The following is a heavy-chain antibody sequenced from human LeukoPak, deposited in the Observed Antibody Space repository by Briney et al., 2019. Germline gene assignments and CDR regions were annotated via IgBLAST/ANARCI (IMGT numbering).Heavy chain of an antibody. J-gene: IGHJ4*02. Sequence: GGSLRLSCAASGFTFSSYAMSWVRQAPGKGLEWVSAISGSGGSTYYANSVKGRFTISRDNSKNTLYLQMNSPRAEDTAVYYCAKRSIAVAGTSFDYWGQGTLVTVSS. D-gene: IGHD6-19*01. V-gene: IGHV3-23*01. CDR1: GFTFSSYA. CDR3: AKRSIAVAGTSFDY. CDR2: ISGSGGST.